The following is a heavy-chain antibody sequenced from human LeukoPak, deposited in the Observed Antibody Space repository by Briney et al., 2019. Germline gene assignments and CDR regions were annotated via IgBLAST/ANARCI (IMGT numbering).Heavy chain of an antibody. J-gene: IGHJ5*02. D-gene: IGHD2-2*01. Sequence: GGSLRLSCAASGFTFSSYAMSWVRQAPGKGLEWVSAISGSGGSTHYADSVKGRFTISRDNSKNTLYLQMNSLRAEDTAVYYCAKDVQERVPAAYFDPWGQGTLVTVSS. V-gene: IGHV3-23*01. CDR1: GFTFSSYA. CDR2: ISGSGGST. CDR3: AKDVQERVPAAYFDP.